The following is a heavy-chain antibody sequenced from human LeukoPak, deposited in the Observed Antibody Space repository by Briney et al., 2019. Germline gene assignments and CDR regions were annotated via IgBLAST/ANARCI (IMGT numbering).Heavy chain of an antibody. CDR3: ARGRGEFVY. V-gene: IGHV4-61*01. D-gene: IGHD3-16*01. J-gene: IGHJ4*02. CDR2: IYHSGST. Sequence: SETLSLTCTVSGGSVSSGSYYWSWIRQPPGKGLEWIGYIYHSGSTNYNPSLKSRVTISVDTSKNQFSLKLSSVTAADTAVYYCARGRGEFVYWGQGTLVTVSS. CDR1: GGSVSSGSYY.